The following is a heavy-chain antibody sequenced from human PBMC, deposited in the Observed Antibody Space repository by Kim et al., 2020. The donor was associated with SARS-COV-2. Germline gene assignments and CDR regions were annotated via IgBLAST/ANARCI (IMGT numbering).Heavy chain of an antibody. V-gene: IGHV3-9*01. J-gene: IGHJ6*02. D-gene: IGHD6-19*01. CDR3: AKTVAGYYYYYGMDV. Sequence: SVKDRFTISRDNAKNSLYLQMNSLGAEDTALYYCAKTVAGYYYYYGMDVWGQGTTVTVSS.